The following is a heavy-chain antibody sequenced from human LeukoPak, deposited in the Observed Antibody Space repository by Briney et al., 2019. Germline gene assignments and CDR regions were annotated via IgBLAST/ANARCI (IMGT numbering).Heavy chain of an antibody. D-gene: IGHD3-22*01. CDR3: ARGNYYDSSVGY. V-gene: IGHV3-30*14. CDR2: ISYDGSNK. J-gene: IGHJ4*02. Sequence: GGSLRLSCAASGFTFSSYAMHWVRQAPGKGLEWVAVISYDGSNKYYADSVKGRFTISRDNSKNTLYLQMNSLRTEDTAVYYCARGNYYDSSVGYWGQGTLVTVSS. CDR1: GFTFSSYA.